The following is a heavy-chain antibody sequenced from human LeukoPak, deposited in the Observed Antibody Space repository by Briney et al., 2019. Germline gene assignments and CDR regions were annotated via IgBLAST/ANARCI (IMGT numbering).Heavy chain of an antibody. CDR2: ISSSSSTI. CDR1: GFTFSSYS. J-gene: IGHJ4*02. V-gene: IGHV3-48*01. CDR3: ARDQGYGSGTFLDY. Sequence: GGSLRLSCAASGFTFSSYSMNWVRQAPGKGLEWVSYISSSSSTIYYADSVKGRFTISRDNSKNTLYLQMNGLRVEDTAVYYCARDQGYGSGTFLDYWGQGTLVTVSS. D-gene: IGHD3-10*01.